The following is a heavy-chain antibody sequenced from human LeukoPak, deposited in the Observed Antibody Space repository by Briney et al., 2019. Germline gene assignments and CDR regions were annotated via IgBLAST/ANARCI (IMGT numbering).Heavy chain of an antibody. V-gene: IGHV3-7*01. CDR3: AKDRCSNGIGCYYYYMDV. CDR1: GFTFSSYW. J-gene: IGHJ6*03. Sequence: GGSLRLSCAASGFTFSSYWMSWVRQAPGKGLEWVANIKQDGSEKYYVDSVKGRFSISRDSSKNILYLQMNSLRAEDTAVYYCAKDRCSNGIGCYYYYMDVWGKGTTVTISS. CDR2: IKQDGSEK. D-gene: IGHD2-8*01.